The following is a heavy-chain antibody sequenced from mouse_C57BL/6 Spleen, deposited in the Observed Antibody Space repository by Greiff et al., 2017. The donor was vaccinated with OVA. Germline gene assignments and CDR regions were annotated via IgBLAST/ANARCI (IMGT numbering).Heavy chain of an antibody. Sequence: VQLQQSGPELVKPGASVKISCKASGYAFSSSWMNWVKQRPGKGLEWIGRIYPGDGDTNYNGKFKGKATLTADKSSSTAYMQLSSLTSEDSAVYFCARGGSDGYLYYFDYWGQGTTLTVSS. CDR3: ARGGSDGYLYYFDY. D-gene: IGHD2-3*01. CDR2: IYPGDGDT. V-gene: IGHV1-82*01. CDR1: GYAFSSSW. J-gene: IGHJ2*01.